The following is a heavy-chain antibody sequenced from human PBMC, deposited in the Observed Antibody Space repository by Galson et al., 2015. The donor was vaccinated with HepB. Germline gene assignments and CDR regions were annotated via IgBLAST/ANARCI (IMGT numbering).Heavy chain of an antibody. Sequence: SLRLSCAASGFTFSSYAMSWVRQAPGKGLEWVSAISGSGGSTYYADSVKGRFTISRDNSKNTLYLQMNSLRAEDTAVYYCARDLGGDCYWDYWGQGTLVTVSS. CDR3: ARDLGGDCYWDY. J-gene: IGHJ4*02. CDR2: ISGSGGST. V-gene: IGHV3-23*01. D-gene: IGHD2-21*02. CDR1: GFTFSSYA.